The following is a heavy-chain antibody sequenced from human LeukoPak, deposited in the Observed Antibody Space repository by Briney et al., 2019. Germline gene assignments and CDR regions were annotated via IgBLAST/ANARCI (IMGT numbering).Heavy chain of an antibody. V-gene: IGHV3-43*01. CDR2: INWDGGST. CDR3: AKGDVDSPMNFYH. D-gene: IGHD5-18*01. J-gene: IGHJ4*02. CDR1: GFMFDDYT. Sequence: GGSLGLSCAASGFMFDDYTMHWVRQAPGKGLEWVSLINWDGGSTYYAGSVKGRFTISRDNSKNSLYLQMNSLRTEDTALYYCAKGDVDSPMNFYHWGQGTLVTVSS.